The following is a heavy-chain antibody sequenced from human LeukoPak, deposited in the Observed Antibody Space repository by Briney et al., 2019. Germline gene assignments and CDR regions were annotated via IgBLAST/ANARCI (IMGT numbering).Heavy chain of an antibody. CDR1: GFTFSSYG. V-gene: IGHV3-30*03. J-gene: IGHJ3*02. D-gene: IGHD3-22*01. CDR3: ARERGHYDSSGYYEFRDAFDI. Sequence: TGGSLRLSCAASGFTFSSYGMHWVRQAPGKGLEWVAVISYDGSNKYYADSVKGRFTISRDNSKNTLYLQMNSLRAEDTAVYYCARERGHYDSSGYYEFRDAFDIWGQGTMVTVSS. CDR2: ISYDGSNK.